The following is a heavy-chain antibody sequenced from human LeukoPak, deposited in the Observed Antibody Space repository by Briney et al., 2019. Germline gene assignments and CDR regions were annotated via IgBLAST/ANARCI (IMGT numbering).Heavy chain of an antibody. CDR3: VRDPGWPPRSYFDY. J-gene: IGHJ4*02. V-gene: IGHV3-23*01. CDR2: ISDSGIST. Sequence: PGGSLRLSCAASGFNFGSHAMSWVRQAAGKGPEWVSGISDSGISTYYADSVKGRFSISRDNSRNTFFLEMNSLRAEDTAIYFCVRDPGWPPRSYFDYWGQGVLVIVSS. D-gene: IGHD6-19*01. CDR1: GFNFGSHA.